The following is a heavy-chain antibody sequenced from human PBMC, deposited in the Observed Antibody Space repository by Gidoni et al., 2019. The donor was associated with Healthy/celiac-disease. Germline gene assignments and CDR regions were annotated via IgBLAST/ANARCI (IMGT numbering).Heavy chain of an antibody. CDR1: GFTCSSYW. CDR3: ARAGSEIDY. D-gene: IGHD6-25*01. Sequence: EVQLVESGGGLVQPGGSLRLSCAASGFTCSSYWMSWVRQAPGKGLELVANIKQDGSEKYYVDSVKGRFTISRDNAKNSLYLQMNSLRAEDTAVYYCARAGSEIDYWGQGTLVTVSS. CDR2: IKQDGSEK. J-gene: IGHJ4*02. V-gene: IGHV3-7*01.